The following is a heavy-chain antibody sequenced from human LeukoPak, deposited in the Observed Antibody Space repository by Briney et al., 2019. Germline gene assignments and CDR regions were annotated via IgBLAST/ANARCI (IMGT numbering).Heavy chain of an antibody. Sequence: PGGSLRLSCAASGFTLSSYSMNWVRQSPGKRLEWVSSISSSSSYIYSADSVKGRFTISRDNAKNSLYLQMNSLRAEDTAVYSCAELGITMIGGVWGKGTTVTISS. CDR1: GFTLSSYS. J-gene: IGHJ6*04. CDR3: AELGITMIGGV. V-gene: IGHV3-21*01. D-gene: IGHD3-10*02. CDR2: ISSSSSYI.